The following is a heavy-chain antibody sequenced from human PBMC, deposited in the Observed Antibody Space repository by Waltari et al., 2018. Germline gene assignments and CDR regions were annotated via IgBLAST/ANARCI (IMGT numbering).Heavy chain of an antibody. V-gene: IGHV4-59*01. Sequence: QVQLQESGPGLVKPSATLSLTCAVSGASINNYYWTWIRQPPGMGLEWIGYIYYTGNTNYNPSLKSRVTISVDTSKNQFSLNLSSVTAADTAVYYCARDKIPYFGMDVWGQGTTVTVSS. D-gene: IGHD2-21*01. J-gene: IGHJ6*02. CDR3: ARDKIPYFGMDV. CDR2: IYYTGNT. CDR1: GASINNYY.